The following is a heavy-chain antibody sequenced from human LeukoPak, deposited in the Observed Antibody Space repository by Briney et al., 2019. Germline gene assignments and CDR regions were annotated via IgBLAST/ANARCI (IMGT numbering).Heavy chain of an antibody. Sequence: GGSLRLSCAASGFTFSSSAMSWVRQAPGKGLEWVSSISSSSSYIYYADSVKGRFTISRDNAKNSLYLQMNGLRAEDTAVYYCARDQSAAVRPLDYWGQGTLVTVSS. CDR3: ARDQSAAVRPLDY. J-gene: IGHJ4*02. CDR1: GFTFSSSA. V-gene: IGHV3-21*01. CDR2: ISSSSSYI. D-gene: IGHD6-13*01.